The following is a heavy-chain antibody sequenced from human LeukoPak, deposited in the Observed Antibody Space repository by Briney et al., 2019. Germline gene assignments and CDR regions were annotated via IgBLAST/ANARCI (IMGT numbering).Heavy chain of an antibody. CDR3: ANFYDILTGYSPGDY. D-gene: IGHD3-9*01. J-gene: IGHJ4*02. V-gene: IGHV3-66*01. CDR1: RFTVSSNF. CDR2: IYSGGRT. Sequence: PGGSLRLSCAASRFTVSSNFMSWVRQAPGKGLEWVSVIYSGGRTEYTDSVKGRFSISRDSSKNTLYLQMNSLRAEDTAVYYCANFYDILTGYSPGDYWGQGTLVTVSS.